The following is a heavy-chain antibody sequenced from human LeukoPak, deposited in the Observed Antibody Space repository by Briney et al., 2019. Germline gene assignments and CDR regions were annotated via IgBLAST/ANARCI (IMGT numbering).Heavy chain of an antibody. CDR1: VGSISSYY. V-gene: IGHV4-59*01. Sequence: PSETLSLTCTVSVGSISSYYWSWVRQPPGKGREWIGYSYYSGSTNYNPSLKRRVTISVDTSEHQFSLKLSPVRAAHSAVYYCASTRRYCSGGSCYSGLDYWGQGTLVTVSS. D-gene: IGHD2-15*01. CDR3: ASTRRYCSGGSCYSGLDY. J-gene: IGHJ4*02. CDR2: SYYSGST.